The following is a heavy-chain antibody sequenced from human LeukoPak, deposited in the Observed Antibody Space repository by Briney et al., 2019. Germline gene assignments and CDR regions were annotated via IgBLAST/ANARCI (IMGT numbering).Heavy chain of an antibody. CDR2: ISGYNGNT. D-gene: IGHD2-15*01. CDR3: ARASGNVRVEKLDP. Sequence: GASVKVSCKASGHTFISTDFSWIRQAPGQGLEWMGWISGYNGNTNYAQKFQGRVTLTTDTSTSTVYMELTSLTSDDTAVYFCARASGNVRVEKLDPWGQGTLVTVSS. V-gene: IGHV1-18*01. J-gene: IGHJ5*02. CDR1: GHTFISTD.